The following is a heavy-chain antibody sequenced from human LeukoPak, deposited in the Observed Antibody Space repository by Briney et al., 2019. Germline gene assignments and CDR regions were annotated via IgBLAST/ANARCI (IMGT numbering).Heavy chain of an antibody. V-gene: IGHV1-8*01. CDR2: VQPNSGNT. J-gene: IGHJ5*02. D-gene: IGHD1-14*01. CDR1: GYPFSTYE. CDR3: ARGPRNDP. Sequence: ASVKVSCKTSGYPFSTYEINGVRQAAGQGLECMGWVQPNSGNTDYAQKFQGRVTMTRDTSISTAYMELSGLRSDDTAVYFCARGPRNDPWGQETLVSVSS.